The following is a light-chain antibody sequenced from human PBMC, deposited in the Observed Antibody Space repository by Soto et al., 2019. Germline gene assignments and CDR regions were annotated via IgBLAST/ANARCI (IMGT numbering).Light chain of an antibody. Sequence: EIVLTQSPGTLSLSPGERATLSCRASQSVSSSYLAWYQQKPGQAPRLLIYGASSRATGIPDRFSGSGSGTDFTLTIIRLEPEDFAVYYCQQYGSSLFTFGPGTKGDI. CDR1: QSVSSSY. CDR2: GAS. CDR3: QQYGSSLFT. J-gene: IGKJ3*01. V-gene: IGKV3-20*01.